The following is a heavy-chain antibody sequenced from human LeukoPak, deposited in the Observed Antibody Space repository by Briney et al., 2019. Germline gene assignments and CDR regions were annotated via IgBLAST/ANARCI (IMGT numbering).Heavy chain of an antibody. CDR1: GGSISTFY. J-gene: IGHJ4*02. D-gene: IGHD3-16*02. V-gene: IGHV4-59*08. Sequence: SETLSLTCTVSGGSISTFYWTWIRQPPGKGLEWIGYISYSGSTNYSPSLEGRVTMSVDTSKNQFSLKLRAVTAADTAVYFCARQELSYGSGSHFDYWGQGILVTVSS. CDR3: ARQELSYGSGSHFDY. CDR2: ISYSGST.